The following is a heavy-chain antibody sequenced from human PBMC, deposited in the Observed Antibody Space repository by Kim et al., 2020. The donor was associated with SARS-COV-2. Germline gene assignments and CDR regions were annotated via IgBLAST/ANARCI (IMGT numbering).Heavy chain of an antibody. V-gene: IGHV3-30*18. CDR1: GFTFSSYG. Sequence: GGSLRLSCAASGFTFSSYGMHWVRQAPGKGLEWVAVISYDGSNKYYADSVKGRFTISRDNSKNTLYLQMNSLRAEDTAVYYCAKDNWANRGSSSWSWFDPWGQGTLVTVSS. D-gene: IGHD6-13*01. CDR3: AKDNWANRGSSSWSWFDP. J-gene: IGHJ5*02. CDR2: ISYDGSNK.